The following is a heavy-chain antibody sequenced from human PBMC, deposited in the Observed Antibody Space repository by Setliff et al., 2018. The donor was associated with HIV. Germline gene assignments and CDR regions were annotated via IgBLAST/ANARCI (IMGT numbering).Heavy chain of an antibody. CDR1: GGTFRNFA. CDR2: IIPIFGTA. J-gene: IGHJ6*03. D-gene: IGHD6-13*01. CDR3: ARVPVSSYYYYMDV. Sequence: SVKVSCKASGGTFRNFAINWVRQAPGQGLQWVGGIIPIFGTANYAQKLQGRVTITADESTTTAYMELRSLRSDDSAVYFCARVPVSSYYYYMDVWGKGTTVTVSS. V-gene: IGHV1-69*13.